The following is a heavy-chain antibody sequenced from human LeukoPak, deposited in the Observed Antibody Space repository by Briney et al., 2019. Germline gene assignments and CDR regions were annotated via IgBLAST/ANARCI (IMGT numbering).Heavy chain of an antibody. Sequence: ASVKVSCKASGGTFSSYAISWVRQAPGQGLEWMGIINPSGGSTSYAQKFQGRVTMTTDTSTSTAYMELRSLRSDDTAVYYCARARTRFARIDYWGQGTLVTVSS. CDR2: INPSGGST. V-gene: IGHV1-46*01. CDR1: GGTFSSYA. J-gene: IGHJ4*02. CDR3: ARARTRFARIDY. D-gene: IGHD6-6*01.